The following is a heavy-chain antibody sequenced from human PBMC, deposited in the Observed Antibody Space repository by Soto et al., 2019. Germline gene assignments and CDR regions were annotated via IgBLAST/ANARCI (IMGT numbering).Heavy chain of an antibody. CDR3: AKHKGYSGTQCLLDY. D-gene: IGHD5-12*01. CDR1: GFTFSRYG. CDR2: ILYDGSNK. V-gene: IGHV3-30*18. Sequence: QVQLVESGGGVVQPGRSLRLSCAASGFTFSRYGMHWVRQAPGKGLEWVAVILYDGSNKYYADSVKGRFTISRDNSKNTLYLQINSLRAEDTAGYYCAKHKGYSGTQCLLDYWGQGTLVTVSS. J-gene: IGHJ4*02.